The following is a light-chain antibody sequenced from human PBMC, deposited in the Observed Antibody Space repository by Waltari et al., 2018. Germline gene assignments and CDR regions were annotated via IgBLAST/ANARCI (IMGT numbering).Light chain of an antibody. V-gene: IGLV2-14*01. CDR2: EVS. CDR1: ASDVGAYIF. CDR3: SSYTTSNAPGV. J-gene: IGLJ1*01. Sequence: QSALTQPASVPGTPGQSITISCTGTASDVGAYIFVSWYRQHPGKAPHLIIYEVSERPPGISDRFSGSKSDNTASLTISGLQADDEAVYYCSSYTTSNAPGVFGTGTKVTVL.